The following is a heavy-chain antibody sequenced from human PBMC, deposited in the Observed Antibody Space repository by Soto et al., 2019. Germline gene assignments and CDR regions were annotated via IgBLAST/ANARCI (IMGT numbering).Heavy chain of an antibody. V-gene: IGHV3-30-3*01. CDR2: ISYDGSNK. Sequence: QVQLVESGGGVVQPGRSLRLSCAASGFTFSRYAMHWVRQAPGKGLEWVAVISYDGSNKYYADSVKGRFTISRDNSKNTLYLQMNSLRAEDTAVYYCARGGGEYSSGWGYWGQGTLVTVSS. D-gene: IGHD6-19*01. CDR3: ARGGGEYSSGWGY. J-gene: IGHJ4*02. CDR1: GFTFSRYA.